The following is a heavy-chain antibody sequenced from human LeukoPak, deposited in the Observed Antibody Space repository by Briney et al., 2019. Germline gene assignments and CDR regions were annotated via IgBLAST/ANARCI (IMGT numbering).Heavy chain of an antibody. D-gene: IGHD4-17*01. CDR1: GGSFSGYY. CDR2: INHSGST. Sequence: SETLSLTCAVYGGSFSGYYWSWIRQPPGKGLEWIGEINHSGSTNYNPSLKSRVTISVDTSKNQFSLKLSSVTAADTAVYYCARAPGDYRLIDYWGQGTLVTVSS. CDR3: ARAPGDYRLIDY. J-gene: IGHJ4*02. V-gene: IGHV4-34*01.